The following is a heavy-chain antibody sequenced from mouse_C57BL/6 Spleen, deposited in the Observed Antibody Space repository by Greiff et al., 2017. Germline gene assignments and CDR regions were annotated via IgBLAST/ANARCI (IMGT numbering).Heavy chain of an antibody. D-gene: IGHD1-1*01. Sequence: EVHLVESGGGLVKPGGSLKLSCAASGFTFSSYAMSWVRQTPEKRLEWVATISDGGSYTYYPDNVKGRFTISRDNAKNNLYLQMSHLKSEDTAMYYCARIYYGSSYYFDYWGQGTTHTVSS. CDR1: GFTFSSYA. CDR3: ARIYYGSSYYFDY. J-gene: IGHJ2*01. V-gene: IGHV5-4*01. CDR2: ISDGGSYT.